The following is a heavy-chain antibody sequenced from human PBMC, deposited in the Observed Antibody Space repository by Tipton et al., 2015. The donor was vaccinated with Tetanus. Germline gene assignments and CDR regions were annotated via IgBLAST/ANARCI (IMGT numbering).Heavy chain of an antibody. CDR3: ASPVRAHLYAFDY. Sequence: SLRLSCAASGFSVSRKYMTWVRQAPGKGLDWVSTISVSGTTYNADSVKGRFTISRDNSLNTLYLQMNSLRAEDTGIYYCASPVRAHLYAFDYWGQGSLVTVSS. D-gene: IGHD2-2*02. CDR1: GFSVSRKY. CDR2: ISVSGTT. J-gene: IGHJ4*02. V-gene: IGHV3-53*01.